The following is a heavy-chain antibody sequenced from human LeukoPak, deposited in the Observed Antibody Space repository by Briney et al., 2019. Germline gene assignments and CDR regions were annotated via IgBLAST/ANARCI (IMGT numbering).Heavy chain of an antibody. V-gene: IGHV1-3*01. J-gene: IGHJ5*02. CDR2: INAGNGNT. D-gene: IGHD2-15*01. CDR1: GGTFSSYA. CDR3: AREYCSGGSCLNWFDP. Sequence: ASVKVSCKASGGTFSSYAISWVRQAPGQGLEWMGWINAGNGNTKYSQKFQGRVTITRDTSASTAYMELSSLRSEDTAVYYCAREYCSGGSCLNWFDPWGQGTLVTVSS.